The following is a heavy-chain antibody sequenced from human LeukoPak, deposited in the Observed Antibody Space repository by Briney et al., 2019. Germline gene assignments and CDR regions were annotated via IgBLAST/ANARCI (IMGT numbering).Heavy chain of an antibody. Sequence: GGSLILSCAASGFTFNNYGMSWVRQAPGKGLEWVSAINGGGETTNYADSVKGRFTISRDNGKNTLYLQVNSLRAQDSALYYCAKAWGQQWPFAGFYDFWGQGTLITVSS. CDR3: AKAWGQQWPFAGFYDF. D-gene: IGHD6-19*01. J-gene: IGHJ4*02. CDR1: GFTFNNYG. CDR2: INGGGETT. V-gene: IGHV3-23*01.